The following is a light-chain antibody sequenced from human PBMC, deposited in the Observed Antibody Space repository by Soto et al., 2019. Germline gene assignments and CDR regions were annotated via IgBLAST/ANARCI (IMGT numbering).Light chain of an antibody. V-gene: IGLV1-40*01. CDR2: GST. CDR3: CSYGGSHSIDV. Sequence: QSVLTQPPSVSGAPGQRVTISCTGSSTNIGAGYDVQWYQQFPGIAPKLLISGSTNRRSGVPDRFSGSESGTSASLTITGLQAEDEADYYCCSYGGSHSIDVFGTGTKLTVL. CDR1: STNIGAGYD. J-gene: IGLJ1*01.